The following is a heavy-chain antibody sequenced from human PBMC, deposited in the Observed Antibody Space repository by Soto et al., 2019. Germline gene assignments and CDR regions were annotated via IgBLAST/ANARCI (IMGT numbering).Heavy chain of an antibody. Sequence: EVQLVESGGVVVQPGGSLRLSCAASGFTFDDYTMLWVRQAPGKGLEWVSLISWDGGSTYYADSVKGRFTISRDNSKNSLYLQMNSLRTEGTALYYCAKDPGWNYLGDWGQGTLVTVSS. J-gene: IGHJ4*02. D-gene: IGHD1-7*01. CDR2: ISWDGGST. CDR1: GFTFDDYT. V-gene: IGHV3-43*01. CDR3: AKDPGWNYLGD.